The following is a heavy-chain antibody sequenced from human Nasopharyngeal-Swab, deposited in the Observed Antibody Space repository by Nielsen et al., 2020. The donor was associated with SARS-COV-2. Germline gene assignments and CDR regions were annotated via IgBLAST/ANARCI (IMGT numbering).Heavy chain of an antibody. CDR3: AREVINQAVSDAFDF. J-gene: IGHJ3*01. V-gene: IGHV4-31*03. D-gene: IGHD3-16*02. Sequence: SDTLSPTCTVSGGSISSDNYFWSWIRQRPGKGLEWIGYIHYTGKTYYNPSLESRLTISLDTSRNQFSLMLRSVTAADTAVYYCAREVINQAVSDAFDFWGQGTMVTVSS. CDR1: GGSISSDNYF. CDR2: IHYTGKT.